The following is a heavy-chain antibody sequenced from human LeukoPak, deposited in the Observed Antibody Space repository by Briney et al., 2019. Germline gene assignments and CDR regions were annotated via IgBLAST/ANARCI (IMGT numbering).Heavy chain of an antibody. CDR1: GFTFSSYA. J-gene: IGHJ4*02. V-gene: IGHV3-23*01. CDR2: ISGSGGST. Sequence: GGSLRLSCAASGFTFSSYAMSWVRQAPGKGLEWVSAISGSGGSTYYANSVRGRFTISRDNSKNTLYLQMNSLRAEDTAVYYCAKASAMIVVVSKHFDYWGQGTLVTVSS. CDR3: AKASAMIVVVSKHFDY. D-gene: IGHD3-22*01.